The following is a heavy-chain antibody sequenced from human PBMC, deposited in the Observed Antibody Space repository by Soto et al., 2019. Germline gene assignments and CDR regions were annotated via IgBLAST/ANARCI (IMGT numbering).Heavy chain of an antibody. CDR1: GFTFSSYA. V-gene: IGHV3-30-3*01. D-gene: IGHD6-19*01. J-gene: IGHJ4*02. Sequence: GGSLRLSCAASGFTFSSYAMHWVRQAPGKGLEWVAVISYDGSNKYYADSVKGRFTISRDNSKSTLYLQMNSLRAEDTAVYYCARDRGWSLFDYWGQGTLVTVSS. CDR2: ISYDGSNK. CDR3: ARDRGWSLFDY.